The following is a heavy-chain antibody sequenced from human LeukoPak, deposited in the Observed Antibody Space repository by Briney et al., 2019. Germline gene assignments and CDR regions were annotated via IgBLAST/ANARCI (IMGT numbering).Heavy chain of an antibody. D-gene: IGHD4-23*01. CDR3: ARETLEASGKSFDN. CDR1: GYTFTAYY. J-gene: IGHJ4*02. Sequence: GASVKVSCKASGYTFTAYYIHWVRQAPGQGLEWMGWINSNTGETNYTQNFQGWVTMTRDTSISTVYMELNRVRSDDTAVYYCARETLEASGKSFDNWGQGTLVTVSS. CDR2: INSNTGET. V-gene: IGHV1-2*04.